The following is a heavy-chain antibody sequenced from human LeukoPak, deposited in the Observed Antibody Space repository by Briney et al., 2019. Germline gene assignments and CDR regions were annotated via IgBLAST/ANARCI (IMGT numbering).Heavy chain of an antibody. Sequence: GGSLRLSCAASGFTFSSYWMHWVRQAPGKGLEWVAVISYDGSNKYYADSVKGRFTISRDNSKNTLYLQMNSLRAEDTAVYYCAKDRRWFGELLKGIDYWGQGTLVTVSS. J-gene: IGHJ4*02. V-gene: IGHV3-30*18. D-gene: IGHD3-10*01. CDR2: ISYDGSNK. CDR3: AKDRRWFGELLKGIDY. CDR1: GFTFSSYW.